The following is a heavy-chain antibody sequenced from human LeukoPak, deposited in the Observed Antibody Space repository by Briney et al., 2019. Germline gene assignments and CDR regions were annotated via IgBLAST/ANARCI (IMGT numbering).Heavy chain of an antibody. CDR1: GFTFSDFW. D-gene: IGHD4-17*01. Sequence: GGSLRLSCAASGFTFSDFWMTWVRQAPGKGLVGVSRINRDGSNTRYADSVKGRFTISRDNAKNSVYLQMNSLRADDTAVYYCLRGGYGETSVTWWGQGTLVTVSS. J-gene: IGHJ4*02. V-gene: IGHV3-74*01. CDR3: LRGGYGETSVTW. CDR2: INRDGSNT.